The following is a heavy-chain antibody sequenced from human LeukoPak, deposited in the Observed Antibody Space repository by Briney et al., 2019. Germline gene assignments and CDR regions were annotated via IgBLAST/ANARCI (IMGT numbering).Heavy chain of an antibody. J-gene: IGHJ4*02. Sequence: ASVKVSCKASGYTFTSYDINWVRQAPGQGLEWMGWINPNSGDTNYAQKFQGRVTMTGDTSINTAYMELSSLRSDDTAVYFCARDDYDSGSNCDYWGQGTLVTVSS. CDR3: ARDDYDSGSNCDY. CDR2: INPNSGDT. V-gene: IGHV1-2*02. CDR1: GYTFTSYD. D-gene: IGHD3-10*01.